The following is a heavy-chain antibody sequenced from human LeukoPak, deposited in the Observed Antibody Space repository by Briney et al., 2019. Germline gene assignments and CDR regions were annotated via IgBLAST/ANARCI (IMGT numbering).Heavy chain of an antibody. V-gene: IGHV3-48*03. Sequence: GGSLRLSCAASGFTFSSYEMNWVRQAPGKGLEWVSYTSSSGSTIYYADSVKGRFTISRDNAKNSLYLQMNSLRAEDTAVYYCARDSHPTVTTSFDYWGQGTLVTVSS. CDR3: ARDSHPTVTTSFDY. CDR2: TSSSGSTI. CDR1: GFTFSSYE. D-gene: IGHD4-11*01. J-gene: IGHJ4*02.